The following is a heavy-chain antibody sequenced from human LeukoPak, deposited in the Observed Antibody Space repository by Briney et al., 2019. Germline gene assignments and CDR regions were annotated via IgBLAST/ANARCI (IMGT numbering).Heavy chain of an antibody. J-gene: IGHJ4*02. D-gene: IGHD6-13*01. Sequence: SETLSLTCAVSGGSISSSNWWSWVRQPPGKGLEWIGEIYHSGSTNYNPSLKSRVTISVDKSKNQFSLELSSVTAADTAVYYCARGGAGTGYYFDYWGQGTLVTVSS. CDR3: ARGGAGTGYYFDY. V-gene: IGHV4-4*02. CDR1: GGSISSSNW. CDR2: IYHSGST.